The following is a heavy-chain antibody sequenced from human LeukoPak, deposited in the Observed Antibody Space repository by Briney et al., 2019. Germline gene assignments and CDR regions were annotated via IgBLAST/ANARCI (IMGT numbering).Heavy chain of an antibody. CDR1: GYTLSELL. CDR3: ARDPPYSGSYDYFDY. J-gene: IGHJ4*02. Sequence: ASVKVSCKASGYTLSELLVHWVRQTPGKGLEWMGGFDPDHGNIIYAQKFKGRVTMTEDTSTDTAYMELSSLRSEDTAVYYCARDPPYSGSYDYFDYWGQGTLVTVSS. CDR2: FDPDHGNI. V-gene: IGHV1-24*01. D-gene: IGHD1-26*01.